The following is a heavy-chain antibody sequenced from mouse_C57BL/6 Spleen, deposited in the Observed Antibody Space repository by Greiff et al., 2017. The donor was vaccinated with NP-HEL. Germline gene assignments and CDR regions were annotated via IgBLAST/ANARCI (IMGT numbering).Heavy chain of an antibody. D-gene: IGHD1-1*01. CDR3: ARLYYGSSYGAMDY. CDR1: GFTFSDYG. J-gene: IGHJ4*01. V-gene: IGHV5-17*01. CDR2: ISSGSSTI. Sequence: EVKLMESGGGLVKPGGSLKLSCAASGFTFSDYGMHWVRQAPEKGLEWVAYISSGSSTIYYADTVKGRFTISRDNAKNTLFLQMTSLRSEDTAMYYCARLYYGSSYGAMDYWGQGTSVTGSS.